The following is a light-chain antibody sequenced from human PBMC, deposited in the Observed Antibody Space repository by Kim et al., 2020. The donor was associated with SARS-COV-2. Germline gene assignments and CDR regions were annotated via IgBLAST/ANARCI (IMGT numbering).Light chain of an antibody. Sequence: SSELTQDPAESVALGQTVRITCQGDSLRSYYATWYQQKPGQAPILVIYGKNNRPSGIPDRFSGSSSGNTASLTITGTQAGDEADYYCNSRDSNDNVVFGGGTQLTVL. J-gene: IGLJ2*01. V-gene: IGLV3-19*01. CDR3: NSRDSNDNVV. CDR2: GKN. CDR1: SLRSYY.